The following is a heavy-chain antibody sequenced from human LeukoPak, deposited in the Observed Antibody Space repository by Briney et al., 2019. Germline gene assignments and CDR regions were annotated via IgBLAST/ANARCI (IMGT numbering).Heavy chain of an antibody. D-gene: IGHD3-22*01. CDR2: VYYSGST. V-gene: IGHV4-31*03. J-gene: IGHJ3*01. CDR3: AREKTAYYYDRSGFSAGAFDV. Sequence: SETLSLTCTVSGGSISTGGEYWSWIRHLPGKGLEWIGYVYYSGSTYYNPSLESRITMSVDTSENQFSLKLTSVTAADTAVYYCAREKTAYYYDRSGFSAGAFDVWGQGAMVTVSS. CDR1: GGSISTGGEY.